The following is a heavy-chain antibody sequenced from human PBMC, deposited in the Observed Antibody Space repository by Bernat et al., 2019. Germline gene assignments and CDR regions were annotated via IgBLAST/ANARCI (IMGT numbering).Heavy chain of an antibody. Sequence: EVQLLESGGGLVQPGGSLRLSCAASGFTFSSYAMHWVRQAPGKGLEYVSAISINGGGTYYANSVKGRFTISRDNSKNTLYLQMGSLRAEDMAVYYCARYGGYDLSYDSWGQGTLVTVSS. D-gene: IGHD5-12*01. J-gene: IGHJ4*02. CDR1: GFTFSSYA. CDR2: ISINGGGT. CDR3: ARYGGYDLSYDS. V-gene: IGHV3-64*01.